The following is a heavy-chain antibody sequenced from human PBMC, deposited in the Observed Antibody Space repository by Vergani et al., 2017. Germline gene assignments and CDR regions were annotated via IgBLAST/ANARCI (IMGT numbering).Heavy chain of an antibody. CDR3: ARAAVAGTEDAFDI. CDR2: IYSGGST. D-gene: IGHD6-19*01. CDR1: GFTVSSNY. V-gene: IGHV3-53*01. J-gene: IGHJ3*02. Sequence: EVQLVESGGGLIQPGGSLRLSCAASGFTVSSNYMSWVRQAPGKGLEWVSVIYSGGSTYYADSVKGRFTISRDNSKNTLYLQMNSLRAEDTAVYYCARAAVAGTEDAFDIWGQGTMVTVSS.